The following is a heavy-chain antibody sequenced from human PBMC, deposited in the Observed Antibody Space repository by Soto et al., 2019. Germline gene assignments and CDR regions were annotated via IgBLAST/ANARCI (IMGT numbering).Heavy chain of an antibody. CDR3: AKDTSKYSNNWPACYGLDV. CDR1: GFTFSSFG. D-gene: IGHD6-13*01. CDR2: ISFDGSNQ. V-gene: IGHV3-30*18. Sequence: QVQLVESGGGVVQPGRSLRLSCAASGFTFSSFGMHWVRQAPGKGLECVAFISFDGSNQYYVDSVRGRFIISRDNSKNTLSLQMNNLKAEDTAVYYCAKDTSKYSNNWPACYGLDVWGQGTTVTVSS. J-gene: IGHJ6*02.